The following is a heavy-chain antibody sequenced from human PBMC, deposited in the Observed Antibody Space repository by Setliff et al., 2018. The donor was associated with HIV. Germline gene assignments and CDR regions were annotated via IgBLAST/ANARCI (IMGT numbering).Heavy chain of an antibody. V-gene: IGHV3-7*01. D-gene: IGHD3-10*01. CDR2: ISPDGSAT. CDR1: GFTFSSAW. J-gene: IGHJ6*02. Sequence: GGSLRLSCAASGFTFSSAWMGWVRQAPAKGLEWVANISPDGSATYYVDSVKGRFTISRDNAKNSLYLQMIGLRAEDTDVYYCAYYSLGSFYLGYYYYHGMDVWGLGTTVTVSS. CDR3: AYYSLGSFYLGYYYYHGMDV.